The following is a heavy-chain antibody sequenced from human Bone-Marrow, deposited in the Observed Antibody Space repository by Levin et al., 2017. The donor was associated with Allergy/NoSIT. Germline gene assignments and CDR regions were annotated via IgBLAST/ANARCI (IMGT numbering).Heavy chain of an antibody. D-gene: IGHD3-10*01. CDR2: IWYDGSNK. CDR1: GFTFSSYG. CDR3: ARGGVDDITMVRGDYYYGMDG. J-gene: IGHJ6*02. V-gene: IGHV3-33*01. Sequence: QPGGSLRLSCAASGFTFSSYGMHWVRQAPGKGLEWVAVIWYDGSNKYYADSVKGRFTISRDNSKNTLYLQMNSLRAEDTAVYYCARGGVDDITMVRGDYYYGMDGWGQGTTVTVSS.